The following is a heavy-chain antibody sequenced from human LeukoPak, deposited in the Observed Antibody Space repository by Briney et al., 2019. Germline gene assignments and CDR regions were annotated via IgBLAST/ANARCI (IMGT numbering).Heavy chain of an antibody. CDR1: GGSITISDYY. D-gene: IGHD6-6*01. V-gene: IGHV4-39*01. CDR3: ATREHHVLRTPGDY. Sequence: PSETLSLTRTVSGGSITISDYYWGWIRLPPGKGLEWIGTISHTGTTYYNPSLQSRVTISVDKSKNQFSLKLSSVTAADTAVYYCATREHHVLRTPGDYWGQGTLVTVSS. J-gene: IGHJ4*02. CDR2: ISHTGTT.